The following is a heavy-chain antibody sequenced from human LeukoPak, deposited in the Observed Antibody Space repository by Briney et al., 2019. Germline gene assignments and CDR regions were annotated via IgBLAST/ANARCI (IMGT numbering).Heavy chain of an antibody. CDR3: ARQADYNVLTGYHKGHLDY. CDR1: GCSFTSYW. J-gene: IGHJ4*02. Sequence: GEXXKISCKGSGCSFTSYWIGWVRQMPGKGVEWMGIIYPGDSDTRYSPSFQGQVTISADKSKTTAYLQWSSLQASDTAMYYCARQADYNVLTGYHKGHLDYWGQGTLVTVSS. CDR2: IYPGDSDT. D-gene: IGHD3-9*01. V-gene: IGHV5-51*01.